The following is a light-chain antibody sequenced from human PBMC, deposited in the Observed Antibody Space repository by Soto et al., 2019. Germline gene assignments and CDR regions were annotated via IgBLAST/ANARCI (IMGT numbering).Light chain of an antibody. J-gene: IGKJ2*01. Sequence: DIQMTQSPSTLSASVGDRVFITCRASQSISSWLAWYQQKPGKAPKVLIYKASSLESGVPSRFTGSGSGTAFTLTISSLQPDDFATYYCQQYNSYPYTFGQGTKLEIK. CDR1: QSISSW. CDR2: KAS. V-gene: IGKV1-5*03. CDR3: QQYNSYPYT.